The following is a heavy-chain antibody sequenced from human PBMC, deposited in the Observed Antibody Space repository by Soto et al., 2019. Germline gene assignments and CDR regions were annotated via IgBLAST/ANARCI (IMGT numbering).Heavy chain of an antibody. CDR3: ARSSSSWYYKNWFDP. J-gene: IGHJ5*02. CDR2: IWYDGSNK. V-gene: IGHV3-33*01. D-gene: IGHD6-13*01. CDR1: GFTFSSYG. Sequence: GGSLRLSCAASGFTFSSYGMHWVRQAPGKGLEWVAVIWYDGSNKYYADSVKGRFTISRDNSKNTLYLQMNSLRAEDTAVYYCARSSSSWYYKNWFDPWGQGTLVTVSS.